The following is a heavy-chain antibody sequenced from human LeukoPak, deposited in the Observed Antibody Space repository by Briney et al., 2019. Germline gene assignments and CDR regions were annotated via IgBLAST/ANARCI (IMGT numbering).Heavy chain of an antibody. Sequence: GGSLRLSCAASGFTFSSYAMSWVRQAPGKGLEWVSAISGSGGSTYYADSVKGRFTISRDNSKNTPYLQMNSLRAEDTAVYYCAKDGGYSGYDAALPDYWGQGTLVTVSS. V-gene: IGHV3-23*01. CDR3: AKDGGYSGYDAALPDY. J-gene: IGHJ4*02. CDR1: GFTFSSYA. CDR2: ISGSGGST. D-gene: IGHD5-12*01.